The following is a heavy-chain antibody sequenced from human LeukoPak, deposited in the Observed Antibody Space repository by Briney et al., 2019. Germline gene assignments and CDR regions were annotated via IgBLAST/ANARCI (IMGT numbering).Heavy chain of an antibody. Sequence: SETLSLTCAVYGGSFSGYYWSWIRQPPGKGLEWIGEINHSGSTNYNPSLKSRVTISVDTSKNQFSLKQSSVTAADTAVYYCARGVYSYGSEYYYYYGMDVWGQGTTVTVSS. CDR2: INHSGST. J-gene: IGHJ6*02. CDR3: ARGVYSYGSEYYYYYGMDV. D-gene: IGHD5-18*01. CDR1: GGSFSGYY. V-gene: IGHV4-34*01.